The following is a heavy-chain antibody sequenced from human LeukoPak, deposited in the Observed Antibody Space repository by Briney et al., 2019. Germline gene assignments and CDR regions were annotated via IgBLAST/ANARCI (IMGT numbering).Heavy chain of an antibody. CDR3: ARGDIVVVPAAINWFDP. CDR2: INPNSGGT. V-gene: IGHV1-2*02. J-gene: IGHJ5*02. D-gene: IGHD2-2*01. CDR1: GYTLTGYY. Sequence: VASVKVSCKASGYTLTGYYMHWVRQAPGQGLEWMGWINPNSGGTNYAQKFQGRVTMTRDTSISTAYMELSRLRSDDTAVYYCARGDIVVVPAAINWFDPWGQGTLVTVSS.